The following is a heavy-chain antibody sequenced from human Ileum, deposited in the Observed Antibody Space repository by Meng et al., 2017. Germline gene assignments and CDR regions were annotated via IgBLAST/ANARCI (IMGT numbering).Heavy chain of an antibody. V-gene: IGHV4-34*01. CDR2: ISHRGNI. Sequence: QVQLQQWGAGLLKPSETLSLTCCMYGGFFSGYYWSWIRQPPGKGLEWIGEISHRGNINYNPSLKSRVIILLDTSKSQFSLRLTSVTAADTAVYYCAREIYDSSGYYVDYWGQGTLVTVSS. J-gene: IGHJ4*01. D-gene: IGHD3-22*01. CDR3: AREIYDSSGYYVDY. CDR1: GGFFSGYY.